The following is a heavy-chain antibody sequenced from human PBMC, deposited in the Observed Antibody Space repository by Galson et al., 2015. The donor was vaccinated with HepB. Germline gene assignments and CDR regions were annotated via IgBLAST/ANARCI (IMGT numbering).Heavy chain of an antibody. J-gene: IGHJ5*02. CDR1: GFTFSSCA. Sequence: SLRLSCAASGFTFSSCAMSWVRQAPGKGLEWVSAISGSGGSTYYADSVKGRFTISRDNSKNTLYLQMNSLRAEDTAVYYCAKWSRFNNWFDPWGQGTLVTVSS. CDR2: ISGSGGST. CDR3: AKWSRFNNWFDP. V-gene: IGHV3-23*01. D-gene: IGHD3-10*01.